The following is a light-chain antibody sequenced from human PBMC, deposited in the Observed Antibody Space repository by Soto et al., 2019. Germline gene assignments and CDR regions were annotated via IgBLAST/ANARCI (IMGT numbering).Light chain of an antibody. CDR3: CSYAGSYTFV. V-gene: IGLV2-11*01. CDR1: SSDVGGYNY. CDR2: DVI. Sequence: QSALTQPRSVSGSPGQSVTLSCTGTSSDVGGYNYVSWYQQHPGKAPKLMIYDVITRPSGVPDRFSGSKSGNTASLTISGLQAEDEADYYCCSYAGSYTFVFATGTKLT. J-gene: IGLJ1*01.